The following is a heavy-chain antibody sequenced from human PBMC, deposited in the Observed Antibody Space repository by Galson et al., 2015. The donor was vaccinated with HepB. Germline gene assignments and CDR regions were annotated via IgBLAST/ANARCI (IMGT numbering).Heavy chain of an antibody. V-gene: IGHV4-34*01. CDR2: IKNSGGT. Sequence: ETLSLTCAVYGGSFSGHYWNWIRQPPGKGLEWIGEIKNSGGTYYNPSLKGRVTISIDMSKNQFSLKLSSVTAADTAVYYCAREGSHIAARPLDYWGQGTLVTVSS. D-gene: IGHD6-6*01. CDR1: GGSFSGHY. J-gene: IGHJ4*02. CDR3: AREGSHIAARPLDY.